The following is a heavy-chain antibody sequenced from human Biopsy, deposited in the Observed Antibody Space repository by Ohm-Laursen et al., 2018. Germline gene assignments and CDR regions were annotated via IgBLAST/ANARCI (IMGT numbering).Heavy chain of an antibody. D-gene: IGHD1-14*01. CDR2: INHRGTT. Sequence: SQTLSLTCAVYGGSLSDYYWTWIRQSPGTRLEWIGEINHRGTTNYNPSLKSRVDISVDPSKTHFPQSLRSLTAADRAMYYCVRGTVTVFNALILLPERGWFDSWGQGTPVAVSS. J-gene: IGHJ5*01. V-gene: IGHV4-34*01. CDR1: GGSLSDYY. CDR3: VRGTVTVFNALILLPERGWFDS.